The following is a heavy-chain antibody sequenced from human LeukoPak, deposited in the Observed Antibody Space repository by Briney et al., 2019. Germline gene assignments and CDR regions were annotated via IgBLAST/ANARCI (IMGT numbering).Heavy chain of an antibody. CDR1: GFTFSSYG. J-gene: IGHJ4*02. D-gene: IGHD1-26*01. Sequence: PGGSLRLSCAASGFTFSSYGMHWVRQAPGKGLEWVAVISYDGSDKYYADSVKGRFTISRDNSKNTLYLQMNSLRAEDTAVYYCANLYSENYGANWGQGTLVTVSS. CDR2: ISYDGSDK. CDR3: ANLYSENYGAN. V-gene: IGHV3-30*18.